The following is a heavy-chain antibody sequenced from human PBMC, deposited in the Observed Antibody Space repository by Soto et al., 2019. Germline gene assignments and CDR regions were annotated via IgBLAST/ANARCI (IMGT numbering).Heavy chain of an antibody. D-gene: IGHD3-22*01. V-gene: IGHV4-31*03. CDR2: IYYSGST. CDR1: GGSISSGGYY. CDR3: ARTRGDSSGYYYSVYYYGMDV. J-gene: IGHJ6*02. Sequence: SETLSLTCTVSGGSISSGGYYWSWIRQHPGKGLEWIGYIYYSGSTYYNPSLKSRVTISVDTSKNQFSLRLSSVTAADTAVYYCARTRGDSSGYYYSVYYYGMDVWGQGTTVTVSS.